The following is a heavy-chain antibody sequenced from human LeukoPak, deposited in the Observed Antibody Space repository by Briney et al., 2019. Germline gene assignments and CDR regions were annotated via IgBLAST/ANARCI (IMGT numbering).Heavy chain of an antibody. J-gene: IGHJ6*03. D-gene: IGHD3-16*01. CDR3: ARVMSASVWRSYGSYDYYYYMDI. Sequence: PGGSLRLSCAVSGFTFNSYWMSWVRQAPGKGLEWVAKINQDGSEKYSVDSMKGRITISGDNAKNSLYLEMNSLRVEDTAVFYCARVMSASVWRSYGSYDYYYYMDIWGRGTTVTVSS. V-gene: IGHV3-7*01. CDR2: INQDGSEK. CDR1: GFTFNSYW.